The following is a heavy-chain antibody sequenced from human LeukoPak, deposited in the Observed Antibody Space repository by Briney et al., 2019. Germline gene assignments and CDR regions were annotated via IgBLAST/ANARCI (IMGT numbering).Heavy chain of an antibody. CDR2: ISGSGGSA. Sequence: GGSLRLSCASSGFSFMGFAMNWVRQAPGEGLQWVSTISGSGGSAFYADSVRGRFIISRDNSKNTLYLQMNSLRAEDTAVYYCARDGGGGYGSGSYIDYWGQGTLVTVSS. CDR3: ARDGGGGYGSGSYIDY. J-gene: IGHJ4*02. CDR1: GFSFMGFA. D-gene: IGHD3-10*01. V-gene: IGHV3-23*01.